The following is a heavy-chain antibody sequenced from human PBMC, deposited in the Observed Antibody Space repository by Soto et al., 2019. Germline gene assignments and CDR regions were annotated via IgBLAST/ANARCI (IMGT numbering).Heavy chain of an antibody. D-gene: IGHD1-26*01. CDR2: IINSGYDT. V-gene: IGHV3-23*01. J-gene: IGHJ4*02. CDR1: EFTFRSYA. CDR3: VTGSTTSRPYYFDH. Sequence: EVQLLESGGGLVQPGGSLRLSCAASEFTFRSYAMSWVRQSPGKGLEWVSAIINSGYDTYHADSVQGRFTISRDNTKNTLYLEMNSLKAEDTAVYYCVTGSTTSRPYYFDHWGQGTLVTVST.